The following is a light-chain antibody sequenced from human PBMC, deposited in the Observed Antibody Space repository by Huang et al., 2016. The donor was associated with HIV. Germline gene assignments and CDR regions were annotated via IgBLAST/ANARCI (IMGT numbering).Light chain of an antibody. CDR1: QSVSVN. Sequence: EIVMTQSPATLSVTPGEGATLSCRATQSVSVNLAGYQQKPGQAPRLLIHSASTRATCIPVRFSGGGSGTEFNLTISRLQSEDSAVYYCQQYNNGPPWTFGQGTKVEIK. CDR3: QQYNNGPPWT. J-gene: IGKJ1*01. V-gene: IGKV3-15*01. CDR2: SAS.